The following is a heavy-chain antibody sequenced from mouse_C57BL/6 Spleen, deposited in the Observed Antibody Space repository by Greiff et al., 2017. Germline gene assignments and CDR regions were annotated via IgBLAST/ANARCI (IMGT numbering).Heavy chain of an antibody. Sequence: QVQLKQSGAELARPGASVKLSCKASGYTFTSYGISWVQQRTGQGLEWIGEIYPRSGNTYYNEKFKGKATLTADKYSSTAYMELRSLTSEDSAVYFCARQDITTKPLYWYFDVWGTGTTVTVSS. CDR1: GYTFTSYG. V-gene: IGHV1-81*01. D-gene: IGHD1-1*01. J-gene: IGHJ1*03. CDR3: ARQDITTKPLYWYFDV. CDR2: IYPRSGNT.